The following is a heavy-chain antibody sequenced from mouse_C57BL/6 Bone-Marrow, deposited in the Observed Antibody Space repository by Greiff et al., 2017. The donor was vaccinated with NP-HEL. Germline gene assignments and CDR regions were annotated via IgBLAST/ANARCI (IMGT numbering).Heavy chain of an antibody. Sequence: QVQLQQSGAELARPGASVKLSCKASGYTFASYGISWVKQRTGQGLEWIGEIYPRSGNTYYNEKFKGKATLTADKSSSTAYMELRSLTSEDSAVYFCARGVYYGSSYEAYWGQGTLVTVSA. CDR3: ARGVYYGSSYEAY. CDR1: GYTFASYG. V-gene: IGHV1-81*01. J-gene: IGHJ3*01. CDR2: IYPRSGNT. D-gene: IGHD1-1*01.